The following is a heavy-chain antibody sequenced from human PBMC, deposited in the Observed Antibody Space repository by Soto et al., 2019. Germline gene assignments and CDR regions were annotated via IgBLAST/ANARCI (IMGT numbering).Heavy chain of an antibody. D-gene: IGHD1-26*01. CDR2: ISYDGSNK. Sequence: QVQLVESGGGVVQPGRSLRLSCAASGFTFSSYVMHWVRQAPGKGLEWVAVISYDGSNKYYADSVKGRFTISRDNSKNTLYLQMNSLRAEDTAVYYCAKDSGGYYYYGMDVWGQGTTVTVSS. V-gene: IGHV3-30*18. J-gene: IGHJ6*02. CDR3: AKDSGGYYYYGMDV. CDR1: GFTFSSYV.